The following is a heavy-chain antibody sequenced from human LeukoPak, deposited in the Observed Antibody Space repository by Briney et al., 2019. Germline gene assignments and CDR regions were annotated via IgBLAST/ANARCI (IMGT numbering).Heavy chain of an antibody. CDR3: ARGGVGATTYVWFDP. Sequence: ASVKVSCKASGYTFTNYYIHWVRQAPGQGLECMGIINPSGGSTSYAQKFQGRVTMTRDMSTSIVYMELSSLRSEDTAVYYCARGGVGATTYVWFDPWGQGTLVTVSS. CDR1: GYTFTNYY. D-gene: IGHD1-26*01. CDR2: INPSGGST. V-gene: IGHV1-46*01. J-gene: IGHJ5*02.